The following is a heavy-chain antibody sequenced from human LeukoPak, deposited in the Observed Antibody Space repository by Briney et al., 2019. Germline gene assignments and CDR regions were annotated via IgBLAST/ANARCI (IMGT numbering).Heavy chain of an antibody. J-gene: IGHJ4*02. CDR3: ASSYYYGSGNYYYLDY. CDR1: GFTFSSYS. V-gene: IGHV3-21*01. CDR2: ISSSSSYI. D-gene: IGHD3-10*01. Sequence: GGSLRLSCAASGFTFSSYSMNWVRQAPGKGLEWVSSISSSSSYIYYADSVKGRFTISRDNAKNSLYLQMNSLRAEDTAVYYCASSYYYGSGNYYYLDYWGQGTLVTVSS.